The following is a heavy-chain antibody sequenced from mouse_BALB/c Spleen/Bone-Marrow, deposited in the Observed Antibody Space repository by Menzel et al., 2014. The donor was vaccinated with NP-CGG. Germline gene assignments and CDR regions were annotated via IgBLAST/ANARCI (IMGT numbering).Heavy chain of an antibody. D-gene: IGHD1-2*01. CDR1: GYTFSSYW. Sequence: QVQLQQSGAELMKPGASVKISCKATGYTFSSYWIEWVKQRPGHGLEWIGEILPGSGSTNYNEKFKGKATFTADTSSNTAYMQLSSLTSEDFAVYYCAGRVTTANYWGQGTTLTVSS. J-gene: IGHJ2*01. CDR3: AGRVTTANY. V-gene: IGHV1-9*01. CDR2: ILPGSGST.